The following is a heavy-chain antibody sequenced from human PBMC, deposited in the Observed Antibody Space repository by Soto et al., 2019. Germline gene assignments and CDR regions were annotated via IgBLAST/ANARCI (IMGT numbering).Heavy chain of an antibody. J-gene: IGHJ4*02. D-gene: IGHD6-19*01. CDR3: ARHPTELRAGTAFDY. Sequence: PSDTLSLTCTVSGGSISSYYWSWIRQPPGKGLEWIGYIYYSGSTNYNPSLKSRVTISVDTSKNQFSLKLSSVTAADTAVYYCARHPTELRAGTAFDYWGQGTLVTVSS. CDR2: IYYSGST. CDR1: GGSISSYY. V-gene: IGHV4-59*08.